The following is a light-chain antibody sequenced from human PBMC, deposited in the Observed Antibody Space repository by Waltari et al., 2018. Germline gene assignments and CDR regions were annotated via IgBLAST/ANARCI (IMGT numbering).Light chain of an antibody. V-gene: IGLV2-23*01. Sequence: QSALTQPASVSGSPGQSITISCTGTNSDIGNYNLVSWYQQYPGKAPKLVIYEDSQRPSGVSRRFSGSKSGNTASLTISGLQADDESDFHCSSFATSGIWVFGGGTRLTVL. J-gene: IGLJ3*02. CDR2: EDS. CDR1: NSDIGNYNL. CDR3: SSFATSGIWV.